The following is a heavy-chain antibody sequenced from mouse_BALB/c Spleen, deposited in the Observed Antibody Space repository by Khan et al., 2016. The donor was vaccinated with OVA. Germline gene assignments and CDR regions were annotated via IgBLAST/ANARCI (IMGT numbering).Heavy chain of an antibody. CDR2: INPSTGYT. J-gene: IGHJ2*01. D-gene: IGHD1-1*01. Sequence: VQLVESGAELAKPGASVKMSCKASGYTFINYWILWIKQRPGQGLEWIGYINPSTGYTEYNQNFKDKVTLTADISSSTAYMQLSSLTSEDSAIYYCARRGLRWNFSYWDQGTTLTVSS. V-gene: IGHV1-7*01. CDR3: ARRGLRWNFSY. CDR1: GYTFINYW.